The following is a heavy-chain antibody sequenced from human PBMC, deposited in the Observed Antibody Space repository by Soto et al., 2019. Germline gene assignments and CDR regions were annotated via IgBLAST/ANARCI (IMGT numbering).Heavy chain of an antibody. CDR2: ISAYKGNT. J-gene: IGHJ6*02. CDR3: ARDVFPYWYYYGSGFPMDV. D-gene: IGHD3-10*01. V-gene: IGHV1-18*01. Sequence: QVQLVQSGAEVKKPGASVKVSCKASGYTFTSYGISWVRQAPGQGLEWMGWISAYKGNTNYAQKLQGRVTMTTDTSTSTAYMELRSLRSDDTAVYYCARDVFPYWYYYGSGFPMDVWGQGTTVTVSS. CDR1: GYTFTSYG.